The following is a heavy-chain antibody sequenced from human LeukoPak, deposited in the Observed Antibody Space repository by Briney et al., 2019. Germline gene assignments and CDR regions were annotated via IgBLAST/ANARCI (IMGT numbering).Heavy chain of an antibody. CDR2: ISIGSTRI. Sequence: GGSLRLSCAASGFTFSNFNMNWVRQAPGKGLEWVSTISIGSTRILYADSMKGRFTISRDDAKNSLYLQMNSLRAEDTAVYYCARDFHAFDIWGQGTMVTVSS. CDR1: GFTFSNFN. J-gene: IGHJ3*02. V-gene: IGHV3-21*01. CDR3: ARDFHAFDI.